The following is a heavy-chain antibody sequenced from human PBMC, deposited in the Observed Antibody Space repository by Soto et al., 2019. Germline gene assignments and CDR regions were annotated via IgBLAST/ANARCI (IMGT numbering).Heavy chain of an antibody. Sequence: GASVKVSCKASGYTFTGLGIGGGRQPPGQGLEWMGWISAYNGNTNYAQKLQGRVTMTTDTSMSTAYMELRSLRSDVTAVYYCARDLYDYGESDAFDIWGQGTMVT. CDR3: ARDLYDYGESDAFDI. CDR2: ISAYNGNT. V-gene: IGHV1-18*01. J-gene: IGHJ3*02. CDR1: GYTFTGLG. D-gene: IGHD4-17*01.